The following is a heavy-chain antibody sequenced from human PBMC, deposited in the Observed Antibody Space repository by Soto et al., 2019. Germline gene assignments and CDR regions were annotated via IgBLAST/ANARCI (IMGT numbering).Heavy chain of an antibody. CDR3: AKDLLSDYYDSSGPYDAFDI. J-gene: IGHJ3*02. V-gene: IGHV3-23*01. D-gene: IGHD3-22*01. CDR1: GFTFSSYA. CDR2: ISGSGGST. Sequence: PGGSLRLSCPASGFTFSSYAMSWVRQAPGEGLEWVSAISGSGGSTYYADSVKGRFTISRDNSKNTLYLQMNSLRAEDTAVYYCAKDLLSDYYDSSGPYDAFDIWGQGTLVTVS.